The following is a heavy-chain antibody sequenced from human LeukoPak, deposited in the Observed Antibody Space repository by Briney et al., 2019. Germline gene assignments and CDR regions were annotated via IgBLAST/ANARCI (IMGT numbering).Heavy chain of an antibody. J-gene: IGHJ4*02. D-gene: IGHD5-24*01. CDR1: GFTVSSNY. CDR3: ASGRDGYIGSSDY. Sequence: GGSLRLSCAASGFTVSSNYMSWVRQAPGKGLEWVSVIYSGGSTYYADSVKGRFTISRDNAKNSLYLQMNSLRAEDTAVYYCASGRDGYIGSSDYWGQGTLVTVSS. V-gene: IGHV3-66*01. CDR2: IYSGGST.